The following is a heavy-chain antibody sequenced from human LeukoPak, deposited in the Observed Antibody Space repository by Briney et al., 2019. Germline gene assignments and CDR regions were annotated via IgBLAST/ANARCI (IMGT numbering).Heavy chain of an antibody. D-gene: IGHD2-2*01. CDR2: MNPNSGNT. CDR1: GYTFTSYD. J-gene: IGHJ6*02. CDR3: ARGPLNIVVVPAARGMDV. V-gene: IGHV1-8*01. Sequence: SVKVSCKPSGYTFTSYDINWVRQATGQALEWMGWMNPNSGNTGYAQKFQGRVTMTRNTSISTAYMELSRLRSEDTAVYYCARGPLNIVVVPAARGMDVWGQGTTVTVSS.